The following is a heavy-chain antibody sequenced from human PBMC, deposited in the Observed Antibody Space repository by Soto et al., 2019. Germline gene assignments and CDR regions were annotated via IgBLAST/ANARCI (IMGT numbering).Heavy chain of an antibody. V-gene: IGHV4-30-2*01. J-gene: IGHJ4*01. CDR1: GGSISSGGYY. CDR2: IYHTGST. D-gene: IGHD6-25*01. Sequence: PSETLSLTCTVSGGSISSGGYYWSWISQHPGKGLEWIGYIYHTGSTYYNPSLKSRVTISVDRSKNQFSLKLSSVTAADTAVYYCASGRSEQRAADFSLDYWGHGTLVTVSS. CDR3: ASGRSEQRAADFSLDY.